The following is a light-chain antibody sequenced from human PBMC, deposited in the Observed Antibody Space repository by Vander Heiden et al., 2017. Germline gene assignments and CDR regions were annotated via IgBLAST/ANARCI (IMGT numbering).Light chain of an antibody. CDR1: QSSSSY. CDR2: TTS. V-gene: IGKV1-39*01. CDR3: QQRYSTAPWT. Sequence: DIPITQSPSSLSASGGDRVTITCPARQSSSSYLKWYQQKAGKAPKLLISTTSSLQSGVPSRFSGSGCGTDFTITISSLQHEDSATYYCQQRYSTAPWTFGQGTKVEIK. J-gene: IGKJ1*01.